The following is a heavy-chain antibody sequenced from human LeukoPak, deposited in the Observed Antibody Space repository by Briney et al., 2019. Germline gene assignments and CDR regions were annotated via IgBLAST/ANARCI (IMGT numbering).Heavy chain of an antibody. CDR3: AKGPNFGSWRAVHY. J-gene: IGHJ4*02. CDR1: EFSFSSYD. V-gene: IGHV3-23*01. Sequence: GGSLTLSCAASEFSFSSYDMSWVRQTLEKGLEWVSSISGDGVTFYADSVKGRFTISRDKSKNTLYLQMNSLRTDDTAIYYCAKGPNFGSWRAVHYWGQGSLVTVS. CDR2: ISGDGVT. D-gene: IGHD3-10*01.